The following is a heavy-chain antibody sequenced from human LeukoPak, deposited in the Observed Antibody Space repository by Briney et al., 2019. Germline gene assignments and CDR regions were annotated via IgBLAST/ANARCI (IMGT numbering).Heavy chain of an antibody. V-gene: IGHV4-38-2*02. J-gene: IGHJ4*02. D-gene: IGHD5-18*01. CDR1: GYSISSGYY. CDR2: IYHSGST. Sequence: PSETLSLTCTVSGYSISSGYYWGWIRQPPGKGLEWIGSIYHSGSTYYNPSLKSRVTISVDTSKNQFSLNLSSVTAADTAVYYCARSGGYSYGNFDYWGQGTLVTVSS. CDR3: ARSGGYSYGNFDY.